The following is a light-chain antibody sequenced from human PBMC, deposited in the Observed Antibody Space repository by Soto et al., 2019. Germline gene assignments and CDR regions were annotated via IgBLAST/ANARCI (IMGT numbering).Light chain of an antibody. CDR3: QQGKSFQLT. J-gene: IGKJ4*01. CDR1: QDISTW. Sequence: DIQMTQSPSSVSASVGDRVTITCRASQDISTWLAWFQQKPGEAPRLLIYNASSLHSGVPSRFSGSGSGTDFTLTISSLQPEDFATYYRQQGKSFQLTLGGGTKVEIK. V-gene: IGKV1-12*01. CDR2: NAS.